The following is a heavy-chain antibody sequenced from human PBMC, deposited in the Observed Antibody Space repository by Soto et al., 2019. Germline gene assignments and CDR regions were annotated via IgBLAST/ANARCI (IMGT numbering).Heavy chain of an antibody. Sequence: GSLRLSCAASGFTFSSYAMSWVRQAPGKGLEWVSAISGSGGSTYYADSVKGRFTISRDNSKNTLYQQMNSLRAEDTAVYYCAKDMYYYDSSGYYSPWYFDYWGQGTLVTVS. J-gene: IGHJ4*02. CDR2: ISGSGGST. D-gene: IGHD3-22*01. CDR1: GFTFSSYA. V-gene: IGHV3-23*01. CDR3: AKDMYYYDSSGYYSPWYFDY.